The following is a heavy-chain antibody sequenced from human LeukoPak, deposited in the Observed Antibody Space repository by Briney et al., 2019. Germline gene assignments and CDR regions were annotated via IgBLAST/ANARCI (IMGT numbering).Heavy chain of an antibody. CDR1: GGSISIYY. J-gene: IGHJ4*02. Sequence: SETLSLTCTVSGGSISIYYWSWIRQPPGKGLEWIGYIYYSGSTNYNPSLKSRVTISVDTSKNQFSLKLSSVTAADTAVYCCARHPGIAAAGTREFDYWGQGTLVTVSS. CDR2: IYYSGST. D-gene: IGHD6-13*01. V-gene: IGHV4-59*08. CDR3: ARHPGIAAAGTREFDY.